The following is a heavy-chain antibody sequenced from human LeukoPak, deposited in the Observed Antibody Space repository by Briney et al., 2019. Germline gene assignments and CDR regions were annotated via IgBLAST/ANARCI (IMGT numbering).Heavy chain of an antibody. V-gene: IGHV3-21*01. J-gene: IGHJ5*02. CDR3: AREGYCRSTSCRPGGFDP. CDR2: ISSSSSYI. CDR1: GFTFSSYS. Sequence: GGSLRLSCAASGFTFSSYSMNWVRQAPGKGLEWVSSISSSSSYIYYADSVKGRFTISRDNAKNSLYLQMNSLRAEDTAVYYWAREGYCRSTSCRPGGFDPWGQGTLVTVSS. D-gene: IGHD2-2*01.